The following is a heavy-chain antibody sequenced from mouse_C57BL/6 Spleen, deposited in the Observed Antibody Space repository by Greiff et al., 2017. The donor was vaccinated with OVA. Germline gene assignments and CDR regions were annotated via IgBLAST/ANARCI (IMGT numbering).Heavy chain of an antibody. CDR1: GYTFTSYW. CDR2: INPSNGGT. J-gene: IGHJ4*01. Sequence: QVQLQQPGTELVKPGASVKLSCKASGYTFTSYWMHWVKQRPGQGLEWIGNINPSNGGTTYNEKFKSKATLTVDKSSSTAYMQLSSLTSEDSAVYYCARLDGSSHAMDYWGQGTSVTVSS. CDR3: ARLDGSSHAMDY. D-gene: IGHD1-1*01. V-gene: IGHV1-53*01.